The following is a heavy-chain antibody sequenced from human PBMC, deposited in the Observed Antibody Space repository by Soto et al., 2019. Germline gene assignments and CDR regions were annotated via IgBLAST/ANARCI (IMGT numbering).Heavy chain of an antibody. CDR1: GFTFSSYA. CDR2: ISGSGGST. Sequence: GGSLRLSCAASGFTFSSYAMSWVRQAPGKGLEWVSAISGSGGSTYYADSVKGRFTISRDNSKNTLYLQMNSLRAEDTAVYYCAKGQNTDYGPLPPTPYDYWGQGTLVTVSS. D-gene: IGHD3-16*01. CDR3: AKGQNTDYGPLPPTPYDY. J-gene: IGHJ4*02. V-gene: IGHV3-23*01.